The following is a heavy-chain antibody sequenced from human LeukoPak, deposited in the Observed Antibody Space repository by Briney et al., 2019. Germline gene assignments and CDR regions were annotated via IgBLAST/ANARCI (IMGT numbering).Heavy chain of an antibody. D-gene: IGHD3/OR15-3a*01. CDR3: ATGDGPFDY. CDR2: IYSGRT. CDR1: DGSISSSIYY. Sequence: SETLSLTCTVSDGSISSSIYYWGWIRQPPGKGLEWIGSIYSGRTYHNPSLMSRVTISVDRSKNQFSLKLNSVTAADTAVYYCATGDGPFDYWGQGTLVTVSS. V-gene: IGHV4-39*01. J-gene: IGHJ4*02.